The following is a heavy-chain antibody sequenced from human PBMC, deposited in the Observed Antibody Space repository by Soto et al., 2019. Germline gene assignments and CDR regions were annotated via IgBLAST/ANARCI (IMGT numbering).Heavy chain of an antibody. CDR2: ISWNSGSI. CDR3: AKDIVATIVTGVY. V-gene: IGHV3-9*01. Sequence: GGSLRLSCAASGFTFDDYAMHWVRQAPGKGLEWVSGISWNSGSIGYADSVKGRFTISRDNAKNSLYLQMNSLRAEDTALYYCAKDIVATIVTGVYWGQGTLVTVSS. D-gene: IGHD5-12*01. CDR1: GFTFDDYA. J-gene: IGHJ4*02.